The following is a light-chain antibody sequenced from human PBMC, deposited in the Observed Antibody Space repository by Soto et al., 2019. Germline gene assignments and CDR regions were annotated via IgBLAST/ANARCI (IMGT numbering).Light chain of an antibody. CDR2: AVS. Sequence: QSVLTQPSSVSASPGQSISISCTGTSDDSGGYDYVSWYQQQQGKAPKLIIYAVSNRPSGVSTRFSGCKTGNTASLTIPGVQADDQADYYSSSYSSSDTLEVFATGTKVTVL. CDR1: SDDSGGYDY. J-gene: IGLJ1*01. CDR3: SSYSSSDTLEV. V-gene: IGLV2-14*01.